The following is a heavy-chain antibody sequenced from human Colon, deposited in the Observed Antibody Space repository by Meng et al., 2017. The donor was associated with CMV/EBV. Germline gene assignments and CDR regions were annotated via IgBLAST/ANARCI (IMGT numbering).Heavy chain of an antibody. J-gene: IGHJ4*02. Sequence: SETLSPTCTVSGDSIRGFYWNWIRQSPGKGLEWIGYVYNSESTNYNPSLKSRVTISGDTSKSQISLRLTSVNAADTAVYFCARDPAGMVMHSARDYFDSWGQGTLVTVSS. D-gene: IGHD2/OR15-2a*01. CDR1: GDSIRGFY. V-gene: IGHV4-59*01. CDR3: ARDPAGMVMHSARDYFDS. CDR2: VYNSEST.